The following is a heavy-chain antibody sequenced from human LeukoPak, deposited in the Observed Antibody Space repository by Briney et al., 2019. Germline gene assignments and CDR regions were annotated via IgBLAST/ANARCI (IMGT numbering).Heavy chain of an antibody. CDR3: AKEIYGDPTGGRFQH. Sequence: SGGSLRLSCAASGFTFSSYGMSWVRQAPGKGLDWVSAISGSGGSTYYADSVKGRFTISRDNSKNTLYLQMNSLRAEDTAVFYCAKEIYGDPTGGRFQHWGQGTLVTVSS. D-gene: IGHD4-17*01. CDR1: GFTFSSYG. J-gene: IGHJ1*01. CDR2: ISGSGGST. V-gene: IGHV3-23*01.